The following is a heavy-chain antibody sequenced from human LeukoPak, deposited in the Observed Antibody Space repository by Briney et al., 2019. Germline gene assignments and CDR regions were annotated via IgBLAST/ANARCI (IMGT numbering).Heavy chain of an antibody. CDR3: AKDYRDLDY. Sequence: AGGSLRLSCAASGFTFSSYAMSWVRQAPGKGLEFVSALTGDSGSTYYADSVKGRFTISRDNSKNTLYLQMNSLRAEDTAVYYCAKDYRDLDYWGQGTLVTVSS. J-gene: IGHJ4*02. V-gene: IGHV3-23*01. D-gene: IGHD3-16*02. CDR1: GFTFSSYA. CDR2: LTGDSGST.